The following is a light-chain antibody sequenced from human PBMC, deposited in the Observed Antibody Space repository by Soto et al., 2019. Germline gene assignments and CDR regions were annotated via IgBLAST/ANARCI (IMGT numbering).Light chain of an antibody. J-gene: IGKJ5*01. CDR1: QSVSGDH. V-gene: IGKV3-20*01. Sequence: VLTQSPGTLSLSVGRGASLSCRASQSVSGDHLAWYQQKSGQAPRLLIYGASSRATDIPDRFSGSGSGIDFALTISRVEPEDFAVYYCQKYGDSSITFGQGTRLEIK. CDR2: GAS. CDR3: QKYGDSSIT.